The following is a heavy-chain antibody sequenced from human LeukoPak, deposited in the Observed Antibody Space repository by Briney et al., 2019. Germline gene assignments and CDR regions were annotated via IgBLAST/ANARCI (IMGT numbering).Heavy chain of an antibody. CDR3: AKARGTYCVDS. CDR1: GFSFSNNG. J-gene: IGHJ4*02. CDR2: IQSDGTNE. D-gene: IGHD1-26*01. V-gene: IGHV3-30*02. Sequence: GGSLRLSCAASGFSFSNNGMHWVRQAPGKGLEWVAFIQSDGTNEYYADSVKGRFTISRDNSKHTLYLQINSLRAEDTALYYCAKARGTYCVDSWGQGTLVTVSS.